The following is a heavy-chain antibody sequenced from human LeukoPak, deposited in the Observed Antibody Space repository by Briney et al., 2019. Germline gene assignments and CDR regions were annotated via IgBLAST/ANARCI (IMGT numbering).Heavy chain of an antibody. J-gene: IGHJ5*02. V-gene: IGHV1-18*01. D-gene: IGHD1-1*01. CDR3: AREATGGAFDP. Sequence: ASVKVSCKASGYNFNDFGVTWVRQAPGQGLEWMGWISALTGDTNYAQKFQGRVTMTTDTSTDTAYMEMRSLRSDDTAVYYCAREATGGAFDPWGQGTLVTVSS. CDR1: GYNFNDFG. CDR2: ISALTGDT.